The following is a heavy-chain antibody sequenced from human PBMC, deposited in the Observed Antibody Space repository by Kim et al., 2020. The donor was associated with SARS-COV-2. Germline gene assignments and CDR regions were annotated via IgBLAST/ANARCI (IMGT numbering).Heavy chain of an antibody. CDR1: GGSISSSNW. CDR3: ARVNPEGVLRYFDWLSQFDAFDI. CDR2: IYHSGST. V-gene: IGHV4-4*02. J-gene: IGHJ3*02. D-gene: IGHD3-9*01. Sequence: SETLSLTCAVSGGSISSSNWWSWVRQPPGKGLEWIGEIYHSGSTNYNPSLKSRVTISVDKSKNQFSLKLSSVTAADTAVYYCARVNPEGVLRYFDWLSQFDAFDIWGQGTMVTVSS.